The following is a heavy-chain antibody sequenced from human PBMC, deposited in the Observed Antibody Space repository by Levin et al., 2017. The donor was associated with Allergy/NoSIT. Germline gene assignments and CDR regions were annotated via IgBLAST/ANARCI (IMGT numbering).Heavy chain of an antibody. CDR2: TFYRSKWYY. Sequence: SETLSLTCAISGDSVSSDITTWTWIRQSSSRGLEWLGRTFYRSKWYYEYALSLQSRVTINPDTSKNQFSLELSSVTPEDTAVYYCARERFISSGKYVLDYWGQGTLVTVSS. CDR3: ARERFISSGKYVLDY. CDR1: GDSVSSDITT. D-gene: IGHD1-26*01. J-gene: IGHJ4*02. V-gene: IGHV6-1*01.